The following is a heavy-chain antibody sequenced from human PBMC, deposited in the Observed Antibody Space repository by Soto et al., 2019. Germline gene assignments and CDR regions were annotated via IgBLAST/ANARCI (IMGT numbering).Heavy chain of an antibody. V-gene: IGHV3-15*01. CDR3: ITDGGRVAFGY. D-gene: IGHD2-15*01. J-gene: IGHJ4*02. Sequence: EVQLVESGGGLVKSGGSLRLSCVASGFTFSNAWMGWVRQAPGKGLEWVGRIKSKADGGTTDYAAPVKDRFAISRDDSENTLYLQMNSLKTEDTALYSCITDGGRVAFGYWGQGTLVTVSS. CDR1: GFTFSNAW. CDR2: IKSKADGGTT.